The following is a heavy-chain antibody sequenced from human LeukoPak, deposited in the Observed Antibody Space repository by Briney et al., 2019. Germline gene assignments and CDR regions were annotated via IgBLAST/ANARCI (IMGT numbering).Heavy chain of an antibody. D-gene: IGHD3-10*01. CDR2: IYYTGST. J-gene: IGHJ5*02. CDR3: ASGNYHGSGSYSFDP. CDR1: GGPISSTSYH. V-gene: IGHV4-39*01. Sequence: SQTLSLTCTVSGGPISSTSYHWGWIRQPPGKGLEWTGNIYYTGSTYYNPSLKSRVTISVDTSKNQFSLKLTSVTAADTAVYYCASGNYHGSGSYSFDPWGQGTLVTVSS.